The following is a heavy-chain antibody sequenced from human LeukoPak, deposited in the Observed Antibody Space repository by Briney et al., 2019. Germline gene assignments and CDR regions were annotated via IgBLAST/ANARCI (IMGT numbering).Heavy chain of an antibody. Sequence: GESLKISCKGSGYGSGYSFTSHWIAWVRQMPGKGLEWMGIIYPLDSNTIYSPSFQGQVTISVDTSINTAYLQWISLKASDTAMYYCARQKKRGDILTGYYTVLDYWGQGTLVTVSS. CDR2: IYPLDSNT. V-gene: IGHV5-51*01. D-gene: IGHD3-9*01. CDR1: GYSFTSHW. J-gene: IGHJ4*02. CDR3: ARQKKRGDILTGYYTVLDY.